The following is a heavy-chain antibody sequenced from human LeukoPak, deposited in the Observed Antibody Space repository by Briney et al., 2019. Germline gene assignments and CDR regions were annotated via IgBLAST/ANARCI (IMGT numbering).Heavy chain of an antibody. J-gene: IGHJ4*02. Sequence: QPGRPLRLSCAASGFTFSSYGRHWVRQAPGKGLEWVAVISYDGSNKYYADSVKGRFTISRDNSKNTLYLQMNSLRAEDTAVYYCAKDFLLWFGELSPLDYWGQGTLVTVSS. CDR2: ISYDGSNK. CDR1: GFTFSSYG. CDR3: AKDFLLWFGELSPLDY. D-gene: IGHD3-10*01. V-gene: IGHV3-30*18.